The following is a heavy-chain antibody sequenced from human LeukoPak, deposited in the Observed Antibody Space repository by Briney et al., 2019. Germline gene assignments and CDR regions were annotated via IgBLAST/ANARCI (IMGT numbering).Heavy chain of an antibody. CDR1: GFTFSSYA. Sequence: GGSLRLSCAASGFTFSSYAMSWVRQAPGKGLEWVSAISGSGGSTYYADSVKGRFTISRDNSKNTLYLQMNSLRAEDTAVYYCARGGRYCSGGSCYSGYAFDIWGQGTMVTVSS. V-gene: IGHV3-23*01. D-gene: IGHD2-15*01. CDR3: ARGGRYCSGGSCYSGYAFDI. J-gene: IGHJ3*02. CDR2: ISGSGGST.